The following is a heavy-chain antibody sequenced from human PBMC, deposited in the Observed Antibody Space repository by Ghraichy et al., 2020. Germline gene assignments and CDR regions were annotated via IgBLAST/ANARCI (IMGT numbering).Heavy chain of an antibody. CDR2: IRSKAYGGTT. Sequence: GESLNISCTASGFTFGDYAMSWFRQAPGKGLEWVGFIRSKAYGGTTEYAASVKGRFTISRDDSKSIAYLQMNSLKTEDTAVYYCTRARITMVRGVIMYFAFDIWGQGTMVTVSS. D-gene: IGHD3-10*01. V-gene: IGHV3-49*03. CDR3: TRARITMVRGVIMYFAFDI. CDR1: GFTFGDYA. J-gene: IGHJ3*02.